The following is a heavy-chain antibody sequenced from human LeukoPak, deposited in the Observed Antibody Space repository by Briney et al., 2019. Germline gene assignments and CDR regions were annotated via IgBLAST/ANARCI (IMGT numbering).Heavy chain of an antibody. CDR3: AKASGTTVTTLLDY. Sequence: GGSLRLSCAASGFTFSSYAMSWVRQAPGKGLEWVSAISGSGGSTYYADSVKGRFTISRDNSKNTLYLQMNSLGAEDTAVYYCAKASGTTVTTLLDYWGQGTLVTVSS. CDR1: GFTFSSYA. CDR2: ISGSGGST. J-gene: IGHJ4*02. V-gene: IGHV3-23*01. D-gene: IGHD4-17*01.